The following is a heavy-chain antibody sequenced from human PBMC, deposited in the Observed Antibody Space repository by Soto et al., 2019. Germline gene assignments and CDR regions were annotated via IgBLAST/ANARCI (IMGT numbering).Heavy chain of an antibody. CDR1: GFTFSSYV. Sequence: EVRLLESGGGLIQPGGSLRLSCAASGFTFSSYVMSWVRQAPGKGLEWVSGISGSGTNTYYADSVKRRFTISRYNSKKTLYLPLTSRRYEDTAEYYCAKDNAQWNGYKSCEDRGQGTHVTVSS. V-gene: IGHV3-23*01. CDR2: ISGSGTNT. CDR3: AKDNAQWNGYKSCED. J-gene: IGHJ4*02. D-gene: IGHD5-12*01.